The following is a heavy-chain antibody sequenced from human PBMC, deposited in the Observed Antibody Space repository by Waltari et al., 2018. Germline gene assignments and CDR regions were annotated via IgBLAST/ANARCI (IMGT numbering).Heavy chain of an antibody. D-gene: IGHD3-22*01. J-gene: IGHJ5*02. Sequence: EAQLVESGGGLVKPGGSLRLSCAASGFSFGTYSMSWVRQAPGEGVGGVSSITGNSGHRYDGGSVMGRFTISRDNSKNSLYLQMSSLRAEDTAVYFCARGNYYDSENGVNWFDPWGQGTLVTVSS. CDR3: ARGNYYDSENGVNWFDP. V-gene: IGHV3-21*02. CDR1: GFSFGTYS. CDR2: ITGNSGHR.